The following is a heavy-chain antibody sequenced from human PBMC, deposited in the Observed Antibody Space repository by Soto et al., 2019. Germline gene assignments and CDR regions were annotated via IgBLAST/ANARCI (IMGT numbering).Heavy chain of an antibody. V-gene: IGHV4-31*03. CDR2: FYYSGSS. CDR3: ARSVFP. J-gene: IGHJ5*02. Sequence: SETLSLTCTLSCVSISTGGYYWNWIRQHPGKGLEWIGYFYYSGSSYYNPSLKSRVTISVNTSKNQFSLKLSSVTAADTAVYYCARSVFPWGQGTLVTVS. CDR1: CVSISTGGYY.